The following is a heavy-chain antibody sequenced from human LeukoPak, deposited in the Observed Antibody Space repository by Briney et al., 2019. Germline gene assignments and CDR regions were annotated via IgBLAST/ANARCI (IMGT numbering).Heavy chain of an antibody. CDR3: ARSPPDDYGEEGDAFDI. D-gene: IGHD4-17*01. Sequence: SETLSLTCIVSGGSISGYYWSWIRQPPGKGLEWIGYIYYSGSTNYNPSLKSRVTISVDTSKNQFSLKLSSVTAADTAVYYCARSPPDDYGEEGDAFDIWGQGTMVTVSS. J-gene: IGHJ3*02. V-gene: IGHV4-59*01. CDR1: GGSISGYY. CDR2: IYYSGST.